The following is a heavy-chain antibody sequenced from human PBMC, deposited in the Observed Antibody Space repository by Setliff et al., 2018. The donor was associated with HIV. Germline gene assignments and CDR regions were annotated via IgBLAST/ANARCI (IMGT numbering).Heavy chain of an antibody. D-gene: IGHD6-19*01. V-gene: IGHV4-38-2*01. CDR1: GYSISSGYY. CDR3: ARVKGSSGWYVFDY. J-gene: IGHJ4*02. CDR2: IYHSGST. Sequence: LSLTCAVSGYSISSGYYWGWIRQPPGKGLEWIGTIYHSGSTYYNPSLKSRLTISVDTSKNQFSLKLNSVTAADTAVYYCARVKGSSGWYVFDYWGQGTLVTVSS.